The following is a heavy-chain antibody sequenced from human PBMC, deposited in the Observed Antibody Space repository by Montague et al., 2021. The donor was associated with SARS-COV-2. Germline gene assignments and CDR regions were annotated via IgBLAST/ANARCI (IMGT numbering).Heavy chain of an antibody. J-gene: IGHJ4*02. Sequence: CAISGDSDGGDKARCKWKKQTSEIQSEWQVVTYYRSKKNNDYAESVKSRITIDPNTSKHQFSLHLNSVTPEDTAVYYCARIPVGSKYYFDFWGQGTLVTVSS. D-gene: IGHD2-2*01. V-gene: IGHV6-1*01. CDR2: TYYRSKKNN. CDR1: GDSDGGDKAR. CDR3: ARIPVGSKYYFDF.